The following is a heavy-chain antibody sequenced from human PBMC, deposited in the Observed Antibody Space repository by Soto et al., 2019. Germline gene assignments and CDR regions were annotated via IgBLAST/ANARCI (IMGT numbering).Heavy chain of an antibody. Sequence: QVQLEQSGAEVKKPGSSVKISCKASGGTLSDHGVSWLRQAPGQGLEWGGGTIPVVNTAKYAPKFQGRVTTAADKSTNMGYMELGSLRSDDSAFYYWAKGVYGSGNYYTGPSAFDIWGQGTLVIVSS. D-gene: IGHD3-10*01. J-gene: IGHJ3*02. CDR3: AKGVYGSGNYYTGPSAFDI. V-gene: IGHV1-69*06. CDR1: GGTLSDHG. CDR2: TIPVVNTA.